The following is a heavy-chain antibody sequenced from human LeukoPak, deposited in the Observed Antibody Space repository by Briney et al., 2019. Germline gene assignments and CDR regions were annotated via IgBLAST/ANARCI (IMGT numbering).Heavy chain of an antibody. J-gene: IGHJ3*02. Sequence: PGGSLRLSCAASGFTFDDYAMHWVRQAPGKGLEWVSGVSWNSGSIGYADSVKGRFTISRDNAKNSLYLQMNSLRAEDTALYYCAKDLHLGFGGWGAFDIWGQGTMVTVSS. CDR3: AKDLHLGFGGWGAFDI. CDR1: GFTFDDYA. CDR2: VSWNSGSI. V-gene: IGHV3-9*01. D-gene: IGHD3-10*01.